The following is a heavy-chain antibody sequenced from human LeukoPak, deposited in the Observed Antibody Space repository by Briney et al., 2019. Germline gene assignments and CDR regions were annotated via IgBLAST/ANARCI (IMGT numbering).Heavy chain of an antibody. CDR1: GYTFTSYG. CDR2: ISAYNGNT. V-gene: IGHV1-18*01. D-gene: IGHD5-12*01. Sequence: ASVKVSCKASGYTFTSYGISWVRQAPGQGLEWMGWISAYNGNTNYAQKLQGRVTMTTDTSTSTVYMELSSLRFEDTAVYYCARDRGADIVATITPDYYFDYWGQGTLVTVSS. J-gene: IGHJ4*02. CDR3: ARDRGADIVATITPDYYFDY.